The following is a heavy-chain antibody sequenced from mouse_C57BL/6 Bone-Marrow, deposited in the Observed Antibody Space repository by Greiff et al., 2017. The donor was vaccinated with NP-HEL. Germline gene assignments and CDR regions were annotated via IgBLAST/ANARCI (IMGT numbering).Heavy chain of an antibody. CDR2: IRNKANGYTT. CDR3: ARSIYYDYADDPFYAMDY. D-gene: IGHD2-4*01. Sequence: EGRVVESGGGLVQPGGSLSLSCAASGFTFTDYYMSWVRQPPGKALEWLGFIRNKANGYTTEYSASVKGRFTISRDNSQSILYLQMNALRAEDSATYYCARSIYYDYADDPFYAMDYWGQGTSVTVSS. CDR1: GFTFTDYY. J-gene: IGHJ4*01. V-gene: IGHV7-3*01.